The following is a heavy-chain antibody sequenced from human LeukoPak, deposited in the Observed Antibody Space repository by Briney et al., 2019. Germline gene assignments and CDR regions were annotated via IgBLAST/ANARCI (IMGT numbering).Heavy chain of an antibody. CDR3: ARKSGLYYYYYMDG. V-gene: IGHV3-11*04. Sequence: KPGGSLSLSCAASGFTFSDYYMSWIRQAPGKGLEWVAYISNSGSTKYYADSVKGRFTISRDNAKNSLYLQMNSRTAEATAVYYCARKSGLYYYYYMDGWGKGSTVTGSS. J-gene: IGHJ6*03. D-gene: IGHD5/OR15-5a*01. CDR2: ISNSGSTK. CDR1: GFTFSDYY.